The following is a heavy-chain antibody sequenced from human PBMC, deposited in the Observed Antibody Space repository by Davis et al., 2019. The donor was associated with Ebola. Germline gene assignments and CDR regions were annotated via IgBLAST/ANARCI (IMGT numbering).Heavy chain of an antibody. CDR2: IGAYNGNT. D-gene: IGHD2-2*01. Sequence: AASVKVSCKASGYTFTSYGISWVRQAPGQGLEWMGWIGAYNGNTNYAQKLQGRVTMTTDTSTSTSYMELSSLRSDDTAVYYCARVSVKYQLRSDYWGQGTLVTVSS. J-gene: IGHJ4*02. V-gene: IGHV1-18*01. CDR3: ARVSVKYQLRSDY. CDR1: GYTFTSYG.